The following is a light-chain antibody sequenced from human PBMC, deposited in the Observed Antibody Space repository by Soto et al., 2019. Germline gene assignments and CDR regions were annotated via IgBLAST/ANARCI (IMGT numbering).Light chain of an antibody. V-gene: IGLV2-14*01. J-gene: IGLJ1*01. CDR3: SSYTSSSTLYV. Sequence: QSVLTQPASVSGSPGQSITISCTGTSSDVGGYHYVSWYQQHPGKAPKLMIYDVSNRPSGVSNRFYGSKSANTASLTSSGLQAEDEADYYCSSYTSSSTLYVFGTGTKLTVL. CDR2: DVS. CDR1: SSDVGGYHY.